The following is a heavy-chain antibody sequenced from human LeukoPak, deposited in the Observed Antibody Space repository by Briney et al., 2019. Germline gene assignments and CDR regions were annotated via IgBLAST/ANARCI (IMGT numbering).Heavy chain of an antibody. Sequence: GGSLRLSCAASGFTFSSYSMNWVRQAPGKGLEWVSSISSSSSYIYYADSVKGRFTISRHNSKNTLYLQMNSLRAEDTAVYYCARWKSCFYYYYGMDVWGQGTTVTVSS. CDR2: ISSSSSYI. CDR1: GFTFSSYS. CDR3: ARWKSCFYYYYGMDV. J-gene: IGHJ6*02. V-gene: IGHV3-21*04. D-gene: IGHD2-15*01.